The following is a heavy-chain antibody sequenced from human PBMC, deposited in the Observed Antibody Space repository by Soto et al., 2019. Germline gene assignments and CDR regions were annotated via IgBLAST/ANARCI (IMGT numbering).Heavy chain of an antibody. CDR2: ISYDGSNK. J-gene: IGHJ4*02. Sequence: QVQLVESGGGVVQPGRSLRLSCAASGFTFSSYGMHWVRQAPGKGLEWVAVISYDGSNKYYADSVKGRFTISRDNYKNTLYLQMNSLRAEDTAVYYCAKGGVGATSYFDYWGQGTLVTVSS. D-gene: IGHD1-26*01. V-gene: IGHV3-30*18. CDR1: GFTFSSYG. CDR3: AKGGVGATSYFDY.